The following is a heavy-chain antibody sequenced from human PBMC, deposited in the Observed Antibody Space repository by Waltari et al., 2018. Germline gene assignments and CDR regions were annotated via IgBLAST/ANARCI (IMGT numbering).Heavy chain of an antibody. CDR3: ARDRSGSGWYYFNY. Sequence: QVQLVQSGAEVKKPGASVKVSCKTSGYTFDDFYMHWVRQAPGQGLEWMGWNNPYSDVTNDAQKFQGRVTMTRDTSLSTAYMELSGLRSDDTAVYYCARDRSGSGWYYFNYWGQGTLVTVS. V-gene: IGHV1-2*02. CDR2: NNPYSDVT. D-gene: IGHD6-19*01. CDR1: GYTFDDFY. J-gene: IGHJ4*02.